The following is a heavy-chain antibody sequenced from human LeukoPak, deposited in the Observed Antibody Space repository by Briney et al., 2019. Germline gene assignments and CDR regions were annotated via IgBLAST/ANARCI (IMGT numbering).Heavy chain of an antibody. D-gene: IGHD3-10*01. V-gene: IGHV3-15*01. CDR1: GFTFSSAW. CDR3: TTPETYYYGSGSYPY. Sequence: GGSLRLSCAASGFTFSSAWMSWVRQAPGKGLEWVGRIKSKTDGGTTDYAAPVKGRFTISRDDSKNTLYLQMNSLKTEDTAVYYCTTPETYYYGSGSYPYWGQGTLVTVSS. CDR2: IKSKTDGGTT. J-gene: IGHJ4*02.